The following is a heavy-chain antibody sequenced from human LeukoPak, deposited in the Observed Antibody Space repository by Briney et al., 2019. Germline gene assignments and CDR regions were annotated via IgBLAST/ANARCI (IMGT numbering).Heavy chain of an antibody. Sequence: SETLSLTCTVSGGSLTYYYWTWIRQSPGRRADWIGYIYYSGSTHYNPSIGSRVVFSVDTSKNQFSLKLSSVTAADTAVYYCARLTYSSGWYSGDWGQGTLVTVSS. CDR3: ARLTYSSGWYSGD. J-gene: IGHJ4*02. D-gene: IGHD6-19*01. V-gene: IGHV4-59*12. CDR1: GGSLTYYY. CDR2: IYYSGST.